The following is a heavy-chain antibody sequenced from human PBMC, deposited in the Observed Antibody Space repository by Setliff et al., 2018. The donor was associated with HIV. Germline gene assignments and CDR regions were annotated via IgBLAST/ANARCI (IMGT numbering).Heavy chain of an antibody. CDR3: ARHTAPYSSGFYSVAAWFDP. V-gene: IGHV4-39*01. Sequence: SETLSLTCSVSGGSLSSSYYWAWIRQSPGKGLEWIGTIYYSGTAYYSPSLNGRVTISEDTSNNQFSLSLTSVTAADTAVYHCARHTAPYSSGFYSVAAWFDPWGQGTLVTVSS. D-gene: IGHD6-19*01. J-gene: IGHJ5*02. CDR1: GGSLSSSYY. CDR2: IYYSGTA.